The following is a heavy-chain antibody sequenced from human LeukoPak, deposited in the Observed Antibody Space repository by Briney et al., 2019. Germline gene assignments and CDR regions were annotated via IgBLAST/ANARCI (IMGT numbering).Heavy chain of an antibody. CDR2: IKQDGSEK. CDR1: GFTFSSYW. J-gene: IGHJ6*03. D-gene: IGHD3-10*01. CDR3: ARDFERVRGVINYYYYYYMDV. V-gene: IGHV3-7*01. Sequence: GGSLRLSCAASGFTFSSYWMSWVRQAPGKGLEWVANIKQDGSEKYYVDSVKGRFTISRDNAKNSLYLQMNSLRAEDTAVYYCARDFERVRGVINYYYYYYMDVWGKGTTVTVSS.